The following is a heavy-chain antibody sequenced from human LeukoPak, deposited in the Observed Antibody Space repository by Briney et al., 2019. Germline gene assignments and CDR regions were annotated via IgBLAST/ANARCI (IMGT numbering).Heavy chain of an antibody. CDR1: GYTFTSYG. CDR2: ISAYNGNT. Sequence: GASVKVSCKASGYTFTSYGISWVRQAPGQGLEWMGWISAYNGNTNYAQKLQGRVTMTTDTSTSTAYMELRSLRSDDTAVYYCARFLDYGGYYHVFDYWGQGTLVTVSS. D-gene: IGHD4-17*01. J-gene: IGHJ4*02. V-gene: IGHV1-18*01. CDR3: ARFLDYGGYYHVFDY.